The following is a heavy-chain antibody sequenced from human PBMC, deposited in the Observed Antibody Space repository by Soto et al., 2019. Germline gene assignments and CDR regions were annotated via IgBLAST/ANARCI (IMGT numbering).Heavy chain of an antibody. CDR1: GGTFSSYA. V-gene: IGHV1-69*13. Sequence: XVKVSCKASGGTFSSYAISWVRQAPGQGLEWMGGIIPIFGTANYAQKFQGRVTITADESTSTAYMELSSLRSEDTAVYYCARGRIAVAGTSGGVGTYFDYWGQGTLVTVSS. CDR2: IIPIFGTA. CDR3: ARGRIAVAGTSGGVGTYFDY. D-gene: IGHD6-19*01. J-gene: IGHJ4*02.